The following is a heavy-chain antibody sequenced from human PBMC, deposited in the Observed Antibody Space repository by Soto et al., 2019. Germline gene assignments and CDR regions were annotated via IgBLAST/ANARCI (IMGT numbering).Heavy chain of an antibody. CDR1: GFTFSSYA. CDR3: AKERGSNYGYDAMDV. J-gene: IGHJ6*02. CDR2: ISGSGGST. V-gene: IGHV3-23*01. Sequence: EVQLLESGGGLVQPGGSLRLSCAASGFTFSSYAMSWVRQAPGKGLEWVSGISGSGGSTYYADSVKGRFTISRDNSKNTLYLQTNSLRAEDTAVYYCAKERGSNYGYDAMDVWGQGTTVTVSS. D-gene: IGHD3-10*01.